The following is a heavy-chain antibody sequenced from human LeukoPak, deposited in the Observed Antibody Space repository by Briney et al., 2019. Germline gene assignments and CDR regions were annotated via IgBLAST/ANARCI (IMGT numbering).Heavy chain of an antibody. J-gene: IGHJ4*02. CDR2: ISAYNGNT. Sequence: ASVKVSCKASGYTFTSYYMHWVRRAPGQGREWMGWISAYNGNTNYAQKLQGRVTMTTDTSTSTAYMELRSLRPDDTAVYYSARDQGYLDYWGQGTLVTVSS. V-gene: IGHV1-18*04. CDR1: GYTFTSYY. CDR3: ARDQGYLDY.